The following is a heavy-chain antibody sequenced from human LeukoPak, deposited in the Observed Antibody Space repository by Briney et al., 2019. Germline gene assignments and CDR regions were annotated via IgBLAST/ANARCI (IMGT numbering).Heavy chain of an antibody. D-gene: IGHD3-3*01. Sequence: GGSLRLSCAASGFTFSSYAMHWVRQAPGKGLEWVALISYDGSNKYYADSVKGRFTISRDNSKNALYLQMNSLRAEDTAVYYCASDMSYSGYYIDYWGQGTLVTVSS. CDR1: GFTFSSYA. CDR2: ISYDGSNK. CDR3: ASDMSYSGYYIDY. J-gene: IGHJ4*02. V-gene: IGHV3-30-3*01.